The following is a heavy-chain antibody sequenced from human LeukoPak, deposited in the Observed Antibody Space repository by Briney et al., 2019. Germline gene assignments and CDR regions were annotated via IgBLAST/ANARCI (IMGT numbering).Heavy chain of an antibody. J-gene: IGHJ4*02. V-gene: IGHV1-69*13. CDR2: IIPIFGTS. D-gene: IGHD6-13*01. CDR3: ARDNIRGGKGIAAAGGYY. CDR1: GGTFSSYA. Sequence: ASVKVSCKAAGGTFSSYAISWVRQAPGQGLEWVGGIIPIFGTSIYAQKFQGRVTVTSDESTSTAYMELSSLTSEDTAVYYCARDNIRGGKGIAAAGGYYWGQGTLVTVSS.